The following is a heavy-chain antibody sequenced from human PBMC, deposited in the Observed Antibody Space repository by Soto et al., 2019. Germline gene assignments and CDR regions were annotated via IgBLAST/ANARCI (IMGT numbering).Heavy chain of an antibody. CDR1: AYTFTSYY. Sequence: GASVKVSCKASAYTFTSYYMHWVRQAPGQGLEWMGIINPSGGSTSYAQKFQGRVTMTRDTSTSTVYMELSSLRSEDTAVYYCARDDTYYYGSGSYPLDYWGQGTLVTVSS. CDR2: INPSGGST. CDR3: ARDDTYYYGSGSYPLDY. V-gene: IGHV1-46*01. D-gene: IGHD3-10*01. J-gene: IGHJ4*02.